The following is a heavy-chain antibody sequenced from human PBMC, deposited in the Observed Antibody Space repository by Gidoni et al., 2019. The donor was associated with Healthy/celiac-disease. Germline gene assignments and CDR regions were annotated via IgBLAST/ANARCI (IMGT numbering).Heavy chain of an antibody. D-gene: IGHD6-19*01. CDR2: IYYSGST. Sequence: QLQLQESGPGLVKPSETLSLTCTVSGGSISSSSYYWGWIRQPPGKGLEWIGSIYYSGSTYYNPSLKSRVTISVDTSKNQFSLKLSSVTAADTAVYYCARPRSSGWPPDYFDYWGQGTLVTVSS. CDR1: GGSISSSSYY. CDR3: ARPRSSGWPPDYFDY. J-gene: IGHJ4*02. V-gene: IGHV4-39*01.